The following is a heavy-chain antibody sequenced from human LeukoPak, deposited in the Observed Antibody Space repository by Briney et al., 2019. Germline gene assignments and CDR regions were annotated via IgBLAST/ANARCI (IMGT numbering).Heavy chain of an antibody. CDR2: ISGSGGST. V-gene: IGHV3-23*01. D-gene: IGHD3-16*02. J-gene: IGHJ5*02. Sequence: GGPLRLSCAASGFTFSSYAMSWVRQAPGKGLEWVSAISGSGGSTYYADSVKGRFTISRDNSKNTLYLQMNSLRAEDTAVYYCARIYDYVWGSYRYSHSWFDPWGQGTLVTVSS. CDR3: ARIYDYVWGSYRYSHSWFDP. CDR1: GFTFSSYA.